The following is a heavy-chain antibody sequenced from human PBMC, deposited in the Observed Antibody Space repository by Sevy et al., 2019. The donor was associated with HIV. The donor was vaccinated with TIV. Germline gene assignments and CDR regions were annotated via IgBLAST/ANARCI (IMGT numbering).Heavy chain of an antibody. CDR3: ATHAGIAAAGSVFDY. Sequence: GGSLRLSCVASGFTFSDHYMEWVRQAPGKGLEWVGRTRNKADGYTTEYAASVKGRFTISRDDSKNSLYVQMNSLKAEDTAVYYCATHAGIAAAGSVFDYWGQGTLVTVSS. J-gene: IGHJ4*02. V-gene: IGHV3-72*01. CDR1: GFTFSDHY. D-gene: IGHD6-13*01. CDR2: TRNKADGYTT.